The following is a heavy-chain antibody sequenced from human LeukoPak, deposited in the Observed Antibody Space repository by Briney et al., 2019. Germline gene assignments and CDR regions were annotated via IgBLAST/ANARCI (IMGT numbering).Heavy chain of an antibody. Sequence: SETVSLTCTVYGGSFSGYYWSWIRQPPGKGLEWIGEINHSGSTNYNPSLKSRVTISVDTSKNQFSLKLSSVTAADTAVYYCARGDSRSWSVIGYWFDPWGQGTLVTVSS. J-gene: IGHJ5*02. V-gene: IGHV4-34*01. CDR2: INHSGST. CDR3: ARGDSRSWSVIGYWFDP. D-gene: IGHD6-13*01. CDR1: GGSFSGYY.